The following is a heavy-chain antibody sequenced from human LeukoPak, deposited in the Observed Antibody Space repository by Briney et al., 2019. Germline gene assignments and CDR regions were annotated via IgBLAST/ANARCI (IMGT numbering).Heavy chain of an antibody. CDR1: GGTFSSYA. CDR3: ATTYYDFWSGYSRLHWYYYYYMDV. Sequence: ASVKVSCKASGGTFSSYAISWVRQAPGQGLGWMGGIIPIFGTANYAQKFQGRVTITADESTSTAYMELSSLRSEDTAVYYCATTYYDFWSGYSRLHWYYYYYMDVWGKGTTVTVSS. V-gene: IGHV1-69*13. J-gene: IGHJ6*03. CDR2: IIPIFGTA. D-gene: IGHD3-3*01.